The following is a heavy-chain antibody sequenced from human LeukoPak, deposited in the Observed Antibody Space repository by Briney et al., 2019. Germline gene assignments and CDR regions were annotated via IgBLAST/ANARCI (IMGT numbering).Heavy chain of an antibody. V-gene: IGHV4-39*01. D-gene: IGHD3-3*01. Sequence: SETLSLTCSVSGASLSSRTSYWGWIRQPPGKGLEWLGTIYSSGNTYHNPSLKSRVTISRDTSKNQVSLKVNSVTAADTATYYCARHVSSVGVAVVITLIDSWGQGILVTVSS. CDR1: GASLSSRTSY. CDR3: ARHVSSVGVAVVITLIDS. J-gene: IGHJ4*02. CDR2: IYSSGNT.